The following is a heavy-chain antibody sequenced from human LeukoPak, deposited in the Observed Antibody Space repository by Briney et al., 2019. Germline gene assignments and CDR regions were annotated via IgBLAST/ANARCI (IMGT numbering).Heavy chain of an antibody. J-gene: IGHJ5*02. CDR2: IYYSGST. V-gene: IGHV4-39*02. CDR3: ARDPRWLLGGAAQDNWFDP. Sequence: SETLSLTCTVSGGSISSSSYYWGWIRQPPGKGLEWIGNIYYSGSTYYNPSLTSRVTISVDTSKNQFSLKLSSVTAADTAVYYCARDPRWLLGGAAQDNWFDPWGQGTLVTVSS. D-gene: IGHD3-22*01. CDR1: GGSISSSSYY.